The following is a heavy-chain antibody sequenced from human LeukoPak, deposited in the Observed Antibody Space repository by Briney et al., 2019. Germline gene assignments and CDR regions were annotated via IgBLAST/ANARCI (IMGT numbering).Heavy chain of an antibody. V-gene: IGHV1-69*13. J-gene: IGHJ4*02. CDR2: IIPIFGTA. D-gene: IGHD5-12*01. CDR1: GGTFSGYA. Sequence: SVKVSCKASGGTFSGYAISWVRQAPGQGLEWMGGIIPIFGTANYAQKFQGRVTITADESTSTAYMELSSLRSEDTAVYYCARDMGSGYPSGYFDYWGQGTLVTVSS. CDR3: ARDMGSGYPSGYFDY.